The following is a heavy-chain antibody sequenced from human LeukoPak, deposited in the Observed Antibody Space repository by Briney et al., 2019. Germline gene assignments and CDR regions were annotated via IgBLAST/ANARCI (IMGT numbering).Heavy chain of an antibody. Sequence: GGSLRLSCAASGFTFSSYAMSWVRQAPGKGLEWVSAISGSGGSTYYADSVKGRFTIFRDNSKNTLYLQMNSLRAEDTAVYYCATRINYDILTGRPFDAFDIWGQGTMVTVSS. V-gene: IGHV3-23*01. CDR2: ISGSGGST. J-gene: IGHJ3*02. CDR3: ATRINYDILTGRPFDAFDI. CDR1: GFTFSSYA. D-gene: IGHD3-9*01.